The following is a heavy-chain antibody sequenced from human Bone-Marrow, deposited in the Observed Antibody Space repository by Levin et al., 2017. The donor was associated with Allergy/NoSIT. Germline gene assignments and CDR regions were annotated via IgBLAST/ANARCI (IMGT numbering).Heavy chain of an antibody. J-gene: IGHJ5*02. Sequence: KISCKASGNIFSTYGINWVRQAPGQGLEWMGGIIPIFGTTNYAQKFQGRVTITADASTNTIYMELSSLRSEDTAIYFCARELSGSFYSFDPWGQGTLVAVSS. V-gene: IGHV1-69*01. D-gene: IGHD3-10*01. CDR2: IIPIFGTT. CDR1: GNIFSTYG. CDR3: ARELSGSFYSFDP.